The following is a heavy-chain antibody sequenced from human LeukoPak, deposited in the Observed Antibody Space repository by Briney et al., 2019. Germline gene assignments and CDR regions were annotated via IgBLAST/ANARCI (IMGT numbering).Heavy chain of an antibody. CDR2: INQDGTEK. V-gene: IGHV3-7*01. CDR1: GFTFSSYA. J-gene: IGHJ4*02. D-gene: IGHD3-10*01. CDR3: AKVAKYYYGPETYYFFEQ. Sequence: GGSLRLSCAASGFTFSSYAMSWVRQAPGKGLEWVANINQDGTEKYYVDSVKGRFTVSRDYTKNSLYLQMNSLRVEDTAVYYCAKVAKYYYGPETYYFFEQWGQGTPVTASS.